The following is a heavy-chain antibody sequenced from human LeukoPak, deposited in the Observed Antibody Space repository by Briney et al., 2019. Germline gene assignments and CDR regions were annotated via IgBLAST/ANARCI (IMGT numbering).Heavy chain of an antibody. V-gene: IGHV4-59*01. D-gene: IGHD2-2*02. CDR2: MSQCGST. CDR3: ASPHCSSTSCYIYFDY. CDR1: VGSFSGYY. J-gene: IGHJ4*02. Sequence: SERLSLTRAVYVGSFSGYYFSWMGPPAGKGLEGIGYMSQCGSTNYNPSLKSRVTISVDTSKNQFSLKLSSVTAADTAVYYCASPHCSSTSCYIYFDYWGERTLVTLSS.